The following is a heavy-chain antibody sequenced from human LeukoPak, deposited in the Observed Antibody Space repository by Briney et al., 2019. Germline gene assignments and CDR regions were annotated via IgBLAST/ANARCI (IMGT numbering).Heavy chain of an antibody. D-gene: IGHD3-10*01. CDR1: GFTFSYYW. V-gene: IGHV3-74*01. Sequence: GGSLRLSRAASGFTFSYYWMHWVRQAPGKGLVWVSRINSDGSSTSYADSVKGRFTISRDNAKNTLYLQMNSLRAEDTAVYYCARAQWGFGELSYFDYWGQGTLVTVSS. CDR2: INSDGSST. J-gene: IGHJ4*02. CDR3: ARAQWGFGELSYFDY.